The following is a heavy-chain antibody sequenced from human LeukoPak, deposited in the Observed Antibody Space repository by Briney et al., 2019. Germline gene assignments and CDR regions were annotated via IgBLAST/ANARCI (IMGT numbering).Heavy chain of an antibody. CDR1: GFTVSSNY. Sequence: PGRSLRLSCAASGFTVSSNYMSWVRQAPGKGLEWVSVIYSGGSTYYADSVKGRFTISRDNSKNTLYLQMSSLRAEDTAVYYCAREGPSVDWSSFDIWGQGTMVTVSS. J-gene: IGHJ3*02. CDR3: AREGPSVDWSSFDI. V-gene: IGHV3-53*01. D-gene: IGHD3-9*01. CDR2: IYSGGST.